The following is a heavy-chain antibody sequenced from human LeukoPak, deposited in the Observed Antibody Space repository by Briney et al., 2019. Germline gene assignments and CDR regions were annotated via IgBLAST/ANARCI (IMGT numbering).Heavy chain of an antibody. CDR2: ISSSSSTI. V-gene: IGHV3-48*04. Sequence: PGGSLRLSCAASGFTFSSYSMNWVRQAPGKGLEWVSYISSSSSTIYYADSVKGRFTISRDNAKNSLYLQMNSLRAEDTAVYYCARVGYKGYWGQGTLVTVSS. J-gene: IGHJ4*02. D-gene: IGHD5-18*01. CDR1: GFTFSSYS. CDR3: ARVGYKGY.